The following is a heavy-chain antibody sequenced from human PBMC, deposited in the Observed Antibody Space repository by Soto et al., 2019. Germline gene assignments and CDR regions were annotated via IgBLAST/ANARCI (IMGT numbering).Heavy chain of an antibody. CDR1: GFTFSSYS. CDR2: IWYDGSNK. D-gene: IGHD3-10*01. V-gene: IGHV3-33*01. J-gene: IGHJ3*02. Sequence: QVQLVDSGGGWVQPGRSLRLSCAASGFTFSSYSMHWVRQAPGKGLEWVAVIWYDGSNKYYADSVKGRFTISRDNSKNTLYLQMNSLRAEDTAVYYCAGQILWFGELLAFDIWGQGTMVTVSS. CDR3: AGQILWFGELLAFDI.